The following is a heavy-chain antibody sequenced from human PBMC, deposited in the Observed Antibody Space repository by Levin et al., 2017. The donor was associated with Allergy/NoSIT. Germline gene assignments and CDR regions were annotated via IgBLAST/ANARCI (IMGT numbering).Heavy chain of an antibody. CDR2: IDWDDDK. V-gene: IGHV2-70*01. Sequence: QTLSLTCTFSGFSLSTSGMCVSWIRQPPGKALEWLALIDWDDDKYYSTSLKTRLTISKDTSKNQVVLTMTNMDPVDTATYYCARGRHLLDYSSGWYDFDYWGQGTLVTVSS. D-gene: IGHD6-19*01. CDR3: ARGRHLLDYSSGWYDFDY. J-gene: IGHJ4*02. CDR1: GFSLSTSGMC.